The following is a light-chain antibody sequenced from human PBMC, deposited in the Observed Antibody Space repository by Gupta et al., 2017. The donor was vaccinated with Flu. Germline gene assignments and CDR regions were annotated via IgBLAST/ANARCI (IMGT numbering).Light chain of an antibody. J-gene: IGLJ1*01. CDR1: KLGDKY. CDR3: QAWDSSTRV. V-gene: IGLV3-1*01. Sequence: TCSGDKLGDKYACWYQQKPGQSPVLVIYQDSKRPSGIPERFSGSSSGNTATLTISGTQAMDEADYYCQAWDSSTRVFGTGTKVTVL. CDR2: QDS.